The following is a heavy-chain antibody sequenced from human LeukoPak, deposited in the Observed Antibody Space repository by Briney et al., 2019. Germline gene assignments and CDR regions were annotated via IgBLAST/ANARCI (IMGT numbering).Heavy chain of an antibody. CDR1: GFSFSTYE. CDR3: ARDGHSSSWDHNWFDP. D-gene: IGHD6-13*01. Sequence: GGSLRLSCAASGFSFSTYEFHWVRHAPGKGLEWVSYISASGQTIYYADSVRGRFTISRDNAKNSLYLQMNSLRAEDTAVYYCARDGHSSSWDHNWFDPWGQGTLVTVSS. CDR2: ISASGQTI. V-gene: IGHV3-48*03. J-gene: IGHJ5*02.